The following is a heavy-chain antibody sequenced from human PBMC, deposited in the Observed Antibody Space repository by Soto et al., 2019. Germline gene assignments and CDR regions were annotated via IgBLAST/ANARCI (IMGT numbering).Heavy chain of an antibody. Sequence: GESLKISCKGSGYNFANYWIGWVRQMPGKGLEWMGMIFPGDSDTKNSPSLQGQITMSVDKSDSSAYLQWRSLKASDTAMYYCAAGYTTGPDAFDIWGQGTLVTVSS. J-gene: IGHJ3*02. CDR2: IFPGDSDT. CDR3: AAGYTTGPDAFDI. D-gene: IGHD6-13*01. CDR1: GYNFANYW. V-gene: IGHV5-51*01.